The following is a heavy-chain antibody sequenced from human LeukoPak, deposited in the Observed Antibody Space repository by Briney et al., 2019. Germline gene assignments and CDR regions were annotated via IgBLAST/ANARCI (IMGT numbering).Heavy chain of an antibody. CDR1: GFTFSKAW. J-gene: IGHJ4*02. CDR2: IKSRADGGTT. Sequence: PGGSLRLSCAASGFTFSKAWMTWVRQSAGQGLEWVGRIKSRADGGTTDYPAPVKGRFTISRDDEKNTVYLEINSLTTEDSAVYYCTTVGSSWGFDYWGQGTLVTVSS. CDR3: TTVGSSWGFDY. D-gene: IGHD6-13*01. V-gene: IGHV3-15*01.